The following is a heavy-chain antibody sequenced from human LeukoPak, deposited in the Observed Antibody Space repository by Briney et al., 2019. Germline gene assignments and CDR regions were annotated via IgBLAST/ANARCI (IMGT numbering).Heavy chain of an antibody. CDR1: GFTFSNYG. CDR2: ISGSGGST. J-gene: IGHJ6*03. Sequence: GGSLRLSCAASGFTFSNYGMSWVRQAPGKGLEWVSAISGSGGSTYYADSVKGRFTISRDNSKNTLYLQMNSLRAEDTAVYYCARSEYSGYDRPYYYYMDVWGKGTTVTISS. CDR3: ARSEYSGYDRPYYYYMDV. V-gene: IGHV3-23*01. D-gene: IGHD5-12*01.